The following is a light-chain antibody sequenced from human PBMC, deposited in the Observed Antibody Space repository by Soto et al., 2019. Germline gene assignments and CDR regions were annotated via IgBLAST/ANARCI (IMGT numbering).Light chain of an antibody. J-gene: IGKJ4*01. CDR3: EQANSFPLT. CDR1: QGISSW. Sequence: DIAVTQTPSSVSASVGDRVTITCRASQGISSWLDWYQQKPGKAPKLLIYAASSLQSGLPSRFSGSGSGTDFTLTISSLQPEDFATYYCEQANSFPLTFGGGTKV. CDR2: AAS. V-gene: IGKV1-12*01.